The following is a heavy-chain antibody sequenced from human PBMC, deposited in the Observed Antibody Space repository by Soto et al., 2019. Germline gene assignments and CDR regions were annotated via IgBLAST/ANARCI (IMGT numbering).Heavy chain of an antibody. D-gene: IGHD3-3*01. Sequence: SVKVSCKASGGTFSSYAISWVRQAPGQGLEWMGGIIPIFGTANYAQKFQGRVTITADESTSTAYMELSSLRSEDTAVYYCARSRMRLLEWLSERGAFDIWGQGTMVTVSS. CDR1: GGTFSSYA. CDR3: ARSRMRLLEWLSERGAFDI. CDR2: IIPIFGTA. V-gene: IGHV1-69*13. J-gene: IGHJ3*02.